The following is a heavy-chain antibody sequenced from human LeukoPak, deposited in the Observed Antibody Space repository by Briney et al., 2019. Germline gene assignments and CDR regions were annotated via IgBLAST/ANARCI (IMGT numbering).Heavy chain of an antibody. V-gene: IGHV4-59*01. CDR1: GGSISSYY. CDR2: IYYSGST. CDR3: ARVGRWVGDLTRPEFDY. Sequence: SETLSLTCTVSGGSISSYYWSWIRQPPGKGLEWIGYIYYSGSTNYNPSLKSRVTISVDTSKNQFSLKLSSVTAADTAAYYCARVGRWVGDLTRPEFDYWGQGTLVTVSP. D-gene: IGHD3-10*01. J-gene: IGHJ4*02.